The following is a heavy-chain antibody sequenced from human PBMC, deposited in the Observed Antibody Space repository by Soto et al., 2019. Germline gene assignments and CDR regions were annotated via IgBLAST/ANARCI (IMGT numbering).Heavy chain of an antibody. J-gene: IGHJ6*03. CDR2: IYYSGRT. D-gene: IGHD3-10*01. Sequence: SETLSLTCTVSGGSINSYYWSWIRQPPEKGLEWIGYIYYSGRTNYNPSLKSRVTISVDTSKNQFSLKLSSVTATDTAVYYCARHNRHVRPFGELDYYYYMDVWGKGTTVTVSS. CDR1: GGSINSYY. CDR3: ARHNRHVRPFGELDYYYYMDV. V-gene: IGHV4-59*08.